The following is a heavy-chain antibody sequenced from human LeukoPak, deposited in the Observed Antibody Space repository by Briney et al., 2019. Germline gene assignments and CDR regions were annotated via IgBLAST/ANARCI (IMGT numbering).Heavy chain of an antibody. V-gene: IGHV3-21*06. J-gene: IGHJ3*01. CDR3: AKVQSDIVGAMFFSFDV. CDR1: GFTFSGSA. D-gene: IGHD1-26*01. Sequence: GGSLRLSCAASGFTFSGSAMHWVRQAPGKGLEWVASIIGSGSEMFYADSLKGRFTISRDNSKNSLYLQMNSLRVEDTAVYYCAKVQSDIVGAMFFSFDVWGQGTMVSVSS. CDR2: IIGSGSEM.